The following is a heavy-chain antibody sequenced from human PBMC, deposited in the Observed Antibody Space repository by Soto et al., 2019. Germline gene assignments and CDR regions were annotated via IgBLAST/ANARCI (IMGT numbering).Heavy chain of an antibody. J-gene: IGHJ4*02. Sequence: GGSLRLSCAASGFTLSNYWMNWVRQVPGKGLLWVSRTDRDGATTSYADSVKGRFTISRDNARNRLYLQMNSLRVEDTAVYYCARGGYSGSYYRFFWGQGALVTVSS. V-gene: IGHV3-74*01. CDR2: TDRDGATT. CDR1: GFTLSNYW. D-gene: IGHD1-26*01. CDR3: ARGGYSGSYYRFF.